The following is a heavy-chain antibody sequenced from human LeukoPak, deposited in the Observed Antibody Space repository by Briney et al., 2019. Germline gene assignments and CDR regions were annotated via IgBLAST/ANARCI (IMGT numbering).Heavy chain of an antibody. CDR1: GFTFSSYA. CDR2: ISFDGTNK. J-gene: IGHJ5*02. V-gene: IGHV3-30-3*01. Sequence: GGSLRLSCAASGFTFSSYAMHWVRQAPGKGLEWVAVISFDGTNKYYADSVNGRFTISRDNSKNTLYLQMNSLRAEDTALYYCARDSGSGRFDPWGQGTLVTVSS. D-gene: IGHD6-6*01. CDR3: ARDSGSGRFDP.